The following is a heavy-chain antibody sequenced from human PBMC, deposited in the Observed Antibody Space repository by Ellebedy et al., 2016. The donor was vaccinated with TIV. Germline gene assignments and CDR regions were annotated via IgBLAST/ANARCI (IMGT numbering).Heavy chain of an antibody. CDR2: ISDSGGNT. V-gene: IGHV3-23*01. Sequence: GGSLRLXXVASRFSFSNYAMSWVRQPPGKGLEWVSSISDSGGNTYYADSVRGRFTFSRDNSKNTLYLQMNSLRAEDTAVYYCAKGWLGAGAGTDFDYWGRGTLVTVSS. CDR3: AKGWLGAGAGTDFDY. D-gene: IGHD6-13*01. CDR1: RFSFSNYA. J-gene: IGHJ4*02.